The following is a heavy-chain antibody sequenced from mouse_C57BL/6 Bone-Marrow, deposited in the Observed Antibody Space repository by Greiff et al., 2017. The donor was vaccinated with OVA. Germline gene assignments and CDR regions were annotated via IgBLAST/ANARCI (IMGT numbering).Heavy chain of an antibody. CDR3: ARANWDRFDF. V-gene: IGHV5-4*03. Sequence: EVMLVESGGGLVKPGGSLKLSCAASGFTFSSYAMSWVRQTPEKRLEWVATISDGGSYTYYTDNVKGRFTISRDNAKNNLYLQMSHLKSEGTAMYYCARANWDRFDFWGQGTTLTVSS. CDR2: ISDGGSYT. J-gene: IGHJ2*01. D-gene: IGHD4-1*01. CDR1: GFTFSSYA.